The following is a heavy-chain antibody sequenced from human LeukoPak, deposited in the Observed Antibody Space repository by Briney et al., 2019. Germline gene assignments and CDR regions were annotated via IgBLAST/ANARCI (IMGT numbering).Heavy chain of an antibody. CDR1: GGSISSGGYS. CDR3: ARDVGDSVDY. D-gene: IGHD2-21*01. CDR2: IYHSGST. V-gene: IGHV4-30-2*01. J-gene: IGHJ4*02. Sequence: SETLSLTCAVSGGSISSGGYSWSWIRQPPGKGLEWIGYIYHSGSTYYNPSLKSRVAISADRSKNQFSLKLSSVTAADTAVYYCARDVGDSVDYWGQGTLVTVSS.